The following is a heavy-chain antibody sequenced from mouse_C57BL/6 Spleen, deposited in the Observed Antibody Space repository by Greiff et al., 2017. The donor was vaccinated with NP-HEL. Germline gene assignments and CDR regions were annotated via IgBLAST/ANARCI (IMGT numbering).Heavy chain of an antibody. Sequence: EVQLQESGPGMVKPSQSLSLTCTVTGYSITSGYDWHWIRHFPGNKLEWMGYISYSGSTNYNPSLKSRISITHDTSKNHFFLKLNSVTTEDTATYYCASGGDGYYVGHWYFDVWGTGTTVTVSS. D-gene: IGHD2-3*01. CDR1: GYSITSGYD. CDR2: ISYSGST. V-gene: IGHV3-1*01. J-gene: IGHJ1*03. CDR3: ASGGDGYYVGHWYFDV.